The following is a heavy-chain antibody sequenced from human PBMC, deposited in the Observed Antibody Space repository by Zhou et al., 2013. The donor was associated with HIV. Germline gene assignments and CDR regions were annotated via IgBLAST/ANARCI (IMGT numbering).Heavy chain of an antibody. D-gene: IGHD3-22*01. Sequence: QVHLVQSGAEMKKPGSSVKVSCKASGGTFSSYIINWVRQAPGQGLEWMGRIIPIFGTANYAQTFQDRVTITADKSTSTAYMQLSSLRSEDTAVYYCARPDSSSYFVDAFDIWGQGTKVIVSS. CDR1: GGTFSSYI. CDR3: ARPDSSSYFVDAFDI. J-gene: IGHJ3*02. CDR2: IIPIFGTA. V-gene: IGHV1-69*08.